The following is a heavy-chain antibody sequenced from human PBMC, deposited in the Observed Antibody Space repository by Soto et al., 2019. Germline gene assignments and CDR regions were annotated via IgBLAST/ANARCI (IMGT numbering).Heavy chain of an antibody. V-gene: IGHV4-59*01. Sequence: TSETLSLTCTVSGGSISSYYWSWIRQPPGEGLEWIGYIYYSGSTNYNPSLKSRVTISVDTSKNQFSLKLSSVTAADTAVYYCARAHDSSGYYPDYYYGMDVWGQGTTVTVSS. CDR2: IYYSGST. J-gene: IGHJ6*02. CDR3: ARAHDSSGYYPDYYYGMDV. D-gene: IGHD3-22*01. CDR1: GGSISSYY.